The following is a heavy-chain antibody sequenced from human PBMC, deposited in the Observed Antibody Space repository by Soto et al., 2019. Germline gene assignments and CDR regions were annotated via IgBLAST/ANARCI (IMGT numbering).Heavy chain of an antibody. CDR1: GYTFTSYG. CDR2: ISAYNGNT. J-gene: IGHJ4*02. D-gene: IGHD4-17*01. Sequence: ASVKVSCKASGYTFTSYGISWVRQAPGQGLEWMGWISAYNGNTNYAQKLQGRVTMTTDTSTSTAYMELRSLRSDDTAVYYCARDSSDYDYGDYGTEGLEPGYWGQGTLVTVS. V-gene: IGHV1-18*01. CDR3: ARDSSDYDYGDYGTEGLEPGY.